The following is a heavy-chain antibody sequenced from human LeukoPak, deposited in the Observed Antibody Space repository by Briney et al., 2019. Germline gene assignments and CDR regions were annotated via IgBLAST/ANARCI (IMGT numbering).Heavy chain of an antibody. CDR2: INHSGST. J-gene: IGHJ4*02. CDR3: ARMYYYDSSGGSPFDY. Sequence: SETLSLTCAVYGGSFSGYYWSWIRQPPGKGLEWLGEINHSGSTNHNPSLKSRVTISVDTSKNQFSLKLSSVTAADTAVYYCARMYYYDSSGGSPFDYWGQGTLVTVSS. V-gene: IGHV4-34*01. D-gene: IGHD3-22*01. CDR1: GGSFSGYY.